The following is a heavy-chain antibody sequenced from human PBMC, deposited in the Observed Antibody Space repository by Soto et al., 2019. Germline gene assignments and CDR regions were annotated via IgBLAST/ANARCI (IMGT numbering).Heavy chain of an antibody. D-gene: IGHD6-25*01. CDR3: ARVDERAAGGMDV. J-gene: IGHJ6*02. CDR1: GFTFSSYR. V-gene: IGHV3-74*01. Sequence: GSSLRLSCAASGFTFSSYRMHWVRQAPGKGLVWVSRINSDGSSTSYADSVKGRFTISRDNAKNTLYLQMNSLRAEDTAVYYCARVDERAAGGMDVWGQGTTVTVSS. CDR2: INSDGSST.